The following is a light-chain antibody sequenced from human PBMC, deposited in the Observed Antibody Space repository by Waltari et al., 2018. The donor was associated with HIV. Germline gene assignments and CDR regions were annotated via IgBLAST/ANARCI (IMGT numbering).Light chain of an antibody. V-gene: IGLV2-14*01. CDR3: ASYTANDTVI. J-gene: IGLJ2*01. CDR1: DRDFGFSNF. Sequence: SGLTQPASLSGFPGQSITISCTGADRDFGFSNFISWYQQHPGKVPKVILFKVDRRASGISDRFSGSKSGNTASLTISGLQTEDEAVYYCASYTANDTVIFAGGTTVTVL. CDR2: KVD.